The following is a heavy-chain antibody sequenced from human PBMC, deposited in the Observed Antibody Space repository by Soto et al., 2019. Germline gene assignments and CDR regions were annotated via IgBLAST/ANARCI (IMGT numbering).Heavy chain of an antibody. D-gene: IGHD2-2*01. V-gene: IGHV3-7*01. Sequence: GGSLRLSCAASGFTISSYWMSWVRQAPGKGLEWVANIKQDGGEKLYVDSVRGRFTISRDNAKNSVYLEMNSLRADDTAGYFCARVGTSSASCYRHFDSWGQGTLVTVSS. J-gene: IGHJ4*02. CDR3: ARVGTSSASCYRHFDS. CDR2: IKQDGGEK. CDR1: GFTISSYW.